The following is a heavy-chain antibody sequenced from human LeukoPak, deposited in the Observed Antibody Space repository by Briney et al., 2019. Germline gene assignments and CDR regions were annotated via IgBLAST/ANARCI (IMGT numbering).Heavy chain of an antibody. CDR2: ISYDGSNK. CDR1: GFTFSGCA. J-gene: IGHJ4*02. D-gene: IGHD1-26*01. Sequence: GGSLRLSCAASGFTFSGCAMHWVRQAPGEGLEWVAVISYDGSNKNYADSVKGRFTISRDNSKNTLYLQMNSLRAEDTAVYYCASGSYLVYWGQGTLVTVSS. CDR3: ASGSYLVY. V-gene: IGHV3-30*03.